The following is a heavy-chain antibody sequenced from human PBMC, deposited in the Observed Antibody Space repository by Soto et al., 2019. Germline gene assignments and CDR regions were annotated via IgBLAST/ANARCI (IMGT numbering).Heavy chain of an antibody. V-gene: IGHV3-23*01. J-gene: IGHJ4*02. CDR2: ISGSGGST. CDR3: ARGKVVVVPAARYYFGY. CDR1: GFTFSSYA. D-gene: IGHD2-2*01. Sequence: GGSLRLSCAASGFTFSSYAMSWVRQAPGKGLEWVSAISGSGGSTYYADSVKGRFTISRDNSKNTLYLQMNSLRAEDTAVYYCARGKVVVVPAARYYFGYWGQESLFTVSS.